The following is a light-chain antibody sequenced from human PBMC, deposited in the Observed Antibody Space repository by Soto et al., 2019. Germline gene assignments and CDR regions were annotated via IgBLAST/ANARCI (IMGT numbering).Light chain of an antibody. CDR1: QSAISN. J-gene: IGKJ4*01. V-gene: IGKV3-15*01. CDR3: HQYYKWPLT. Sequence: IVMTQSPATLSVSPGERVTLSCRASQSAISNLAWYQQKPGQTPRLLIYDASTRATDIPARFSGSGSGTDFTLTISSLLSEDFAVYYCHQYYKWPLTFGGGTQVDIK. CDR2: DAS.